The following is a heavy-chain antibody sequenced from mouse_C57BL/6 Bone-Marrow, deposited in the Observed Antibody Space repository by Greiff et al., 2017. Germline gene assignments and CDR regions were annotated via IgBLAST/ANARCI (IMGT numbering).Heavy chain of an antibody. D-gene: IGHD2-2*01. CDR1: GYTFTSYW. J-gene: IGHJ3*01. V-gene: IGHV1-50*01. CDR2: IDPSDSYT. CDR3: AGYGFAY. Sequence: QVQLQQPGAELVKPGASVKLSCKASGYTFTSYWMQWVKQRPGPGLEWIGEIDPSDSYTNYNQKFKGKATLTVDTSSSTAYMQLSSLTSEDAAVYYCAGYGFAYWGQGTLVTVSA.